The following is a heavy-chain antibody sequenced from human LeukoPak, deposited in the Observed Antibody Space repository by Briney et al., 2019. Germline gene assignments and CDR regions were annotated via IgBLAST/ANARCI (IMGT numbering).Heavy chain of an antibody. CDR1: GFIVSSNY. Sequence: PGGSLRLSCAASGFIVSSNYMSWVCQAPGKGLEWVSVIYSGGSTYYADSVKGRFTISRDISKNTLYLQMNSLRAEDTAVYYCARDRSGWYDSWGQGTLVTVS. V-gene: IGHV3-53*01. CDR3: ARDRSGWYDS. J-gene: IGHJ5*01. CDR2: IYSGGST. D-gene: IGHD3-3*01.